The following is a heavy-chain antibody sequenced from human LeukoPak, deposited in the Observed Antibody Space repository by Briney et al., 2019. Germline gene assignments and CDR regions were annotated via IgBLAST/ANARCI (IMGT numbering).Heavy chain of an antibody. CDR2: FDPEDGET. J-gene: IGHJ3*02. Sequence: ASVKVSCKVSGYTLTELSMHWVRQAPGKGLEWMGGFDPEDGETIYAQKFQGRVTMTEDTSTDTAYMELSSLRSEDTAVYYCATDAVCSSTSCYRRDAFDIWGQGTMVTVSS. CDR1: GYTLTELS. CDR3: ATDAVCSSTSCYRRDAFDI. V-gene: IGHV1-24*01. D-gene: IGHD2-2*02.